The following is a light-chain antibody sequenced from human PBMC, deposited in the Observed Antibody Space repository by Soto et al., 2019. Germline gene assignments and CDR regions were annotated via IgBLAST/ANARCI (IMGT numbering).Light chain of an antibody. CDR1: SSDVGGHNS. CDR3: SSFTSSVTYV. CDR2: DVS. V-gene: IGLV2-14*01. Sequence: QSVLTQPASVSGSPGQSITISCTGTSSDVGGHNSVSWYRQDPGKAPKLMIYDVSNRPSGVSDRFSGSKSGNTASLTISGLQIEDEADYYCSSFTSSVTYVFGTGNQGHRP. J-gene: IGLJ1*01.